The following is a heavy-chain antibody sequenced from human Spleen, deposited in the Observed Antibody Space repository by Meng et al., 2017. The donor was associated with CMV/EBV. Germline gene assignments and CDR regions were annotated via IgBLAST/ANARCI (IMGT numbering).Heavy chain of an antibody. J-gene: IGHJ4*02. CDR1: EYRIDVCG. CDR2: IYWNAGTK. Sequence: SSAGVEYRIDVCGMNGVRQAPGEGMEWGGGIYWNAGTKSYANTAEDRFTISRDNAKHSLYLQMTSLRAEDTALYYCARVGTSWSDYWGQGTMVTVSS. CDR3: ARVGTSWSDY. V-gene: IGHV3-20*04. D-gene: IGHD6-13*01.